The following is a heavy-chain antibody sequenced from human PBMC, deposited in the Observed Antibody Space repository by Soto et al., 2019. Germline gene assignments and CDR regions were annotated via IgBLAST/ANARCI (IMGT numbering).Heavy chain of an antibody. V-gene: IGHV4-34*01. D-gene: IGHD5-12*01. Sequence: QVQLQQWGAGLLKPSETLSLNCAVTGGSLSGYYWSWIRQPPGKGLAWIGEVKDDGHTNYSPSLRGRVTISSDTSNNQFSLRLNSVTAADTGVYYCARGQEGVVATHWDQGSLVTVSS. CDR3: ARGQEGVVATH. J-gene: IGHJ4*02. CDR2: VKDDGHT. CDR1: GGSLSGYY.